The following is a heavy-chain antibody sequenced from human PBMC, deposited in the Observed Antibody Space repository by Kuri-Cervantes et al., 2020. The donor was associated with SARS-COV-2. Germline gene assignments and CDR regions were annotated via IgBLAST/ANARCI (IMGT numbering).Heavy chain of an antibody. CDR2: INPNSGGT. Sequence: ASVKVSCRASGYTFTGYYMRWVRQAPGQGLEWMGWINPNSGGTNYGQKFQGWVTMTRDTSISTVYMELSRLRSDDTAVYYCARSTPFRRIVGISQGGVFYIWGQGTMVTVSS. V-gene: IGHV1-2*04. CDR1: GYTFTGYY. D-gene: IGHD3-22*01. J-gene: IGHJ3*02. CDR3: ARSTPFRRIVGISQGGVFYI.